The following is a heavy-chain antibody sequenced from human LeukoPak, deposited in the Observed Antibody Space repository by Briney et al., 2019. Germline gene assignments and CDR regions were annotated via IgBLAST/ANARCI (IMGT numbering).Heavy chain of an antibody. CDR1: GNSLSELS. V-gene: IGHV1-24*01. CDR2: FDPEEATM. J-gene: IGHJ4*02. Sequence: ASVKVSCKVSGNSLSELSIQWVRQAPGKGLECMGGFDPEEATMVYAQNFQGRVTMTEDTSTRTAYMQLSGLTSDDTAVYYCTTRSGDFWSGFVNWGQGTLVTVSS. D-gene: IGHD3-3*01. CDR3: TTRSGDFWSGFVN.